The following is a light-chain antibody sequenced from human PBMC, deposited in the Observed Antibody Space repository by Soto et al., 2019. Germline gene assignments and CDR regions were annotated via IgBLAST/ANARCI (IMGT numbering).Light chain of an antibody. V-gene: IGKV3-15*01. CDR2: GAS. Sequence: EVVMTQSPATLSVSPGERATLSCRASQSLSTNLAWYQQKPGQAPRLLIYGASTRATGVPAKFSGSGSGTEFTLTINSLQSEDFAVYYCQQYDKWPPLTFGGGTKVEI. CDR3: QQYDKWPPLT. CDR1: QSLSTN. J-gene: IGKJ4*01.